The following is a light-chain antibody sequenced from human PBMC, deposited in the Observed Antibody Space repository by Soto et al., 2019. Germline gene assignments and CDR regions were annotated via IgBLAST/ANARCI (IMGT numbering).Light chain of an antibody. CDR2: AVS. CDR3: CSYTSLSTVV. Sequence: QSVLTQPPSVSGSPGQSITISCTGTSSDVGGYNHVSWYQHSPGKAPKLILFAVSDRPSGVSHRFSGSKSGNTASLTISGLQAEDEADYYCCSYTSLSTVVFGGGTKLTVL. J-gene: IGLJ2*01. V-gene: IGLV2-14*01. CDR1: SSDVGGYNH.